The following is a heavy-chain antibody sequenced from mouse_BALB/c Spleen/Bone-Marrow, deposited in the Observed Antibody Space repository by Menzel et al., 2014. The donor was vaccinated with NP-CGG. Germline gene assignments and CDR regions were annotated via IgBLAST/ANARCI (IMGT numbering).Heavy chain of an antibody. J-gene: IGHJ4*01. V-gene: IGHV5-17*02. Sequence: EVMLVESGGGLVQPGGSRKLSCAASGFTFSSFGMHWVRQAPGKGLEWVAYISNGSSTIYYADTVNGRFTISRDNPKNSIILQMPRLRSENEAIYCCERKRTMITQCYAMDYWGQGTSVTVSS. CDR3: ERKRTMITQCYAMDY. D-gene: IGHD2-4*01. CDR2: ISNGSSTI. CDR1: GFTFSSFG.